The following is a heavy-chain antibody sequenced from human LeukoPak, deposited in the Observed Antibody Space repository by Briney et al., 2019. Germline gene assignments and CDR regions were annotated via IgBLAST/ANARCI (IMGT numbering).Heavy chain of an antibody. CDR3: ARHRQGVDRFGAATYYLPLDY. CDR1: GGSVSSHRYY. V-gene: IGHV4-39*01. Sequence: SETLSLTCTVSGGSVSSHRYYWGWLRQPPGKGLEWIGSVYYSGSTYYDPSLKSRVVISVDTSKNQFSLKLTSVTAADTALNYWARHRQGVDRFGAATYYLPLDYWGQGTLVTVS. CDR2: VYYSGST. J-gene: IGHJ4*02. D-gene: IGHD3-10*01.